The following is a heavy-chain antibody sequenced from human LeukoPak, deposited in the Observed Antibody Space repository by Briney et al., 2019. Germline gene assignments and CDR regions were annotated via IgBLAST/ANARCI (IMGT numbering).Heavy chain of an antibody. J-gene: IGHJ4*02. CDR3: ARDQAYYYDSSGYYYGDY. CDR1: GYTLTSYG. D-gene: IGHD3-22*01. Sequence: ASVKVSCKASGYTLTSYGISWVRQAPGQGLEWMGWISAYNGNTNYAQKLQGRVTMTTDTSTSTAYMELRSLRSDDTAVYYCARDQAYYYDSSGYYYGDYWGQGTLVTVSS. CDR2: ISAYNGNT. V-gene: IGHV1-18*01.